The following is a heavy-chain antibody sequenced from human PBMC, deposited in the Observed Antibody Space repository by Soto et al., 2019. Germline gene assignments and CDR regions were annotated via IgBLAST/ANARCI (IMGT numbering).Heavy chain of an antibody. CDR2: ISGSGDAT. J-gene: IGHJ4*02. V-gene: IGHV3-23*01. Sequence: PGGSLRLSCAASGFTFTNYAMNWVRQAPGKGLEWLSAISGSGDATFYADSVKGRFTISRDNSQSTLHLQMYGLRAEDTALYYCAARRGVDAGYYFDYWGQGALVTVSS. CDR3: AARRGVDAGYYFDY. D-gene: IGHD3-9*01. CDR1: GFTFTNYA.